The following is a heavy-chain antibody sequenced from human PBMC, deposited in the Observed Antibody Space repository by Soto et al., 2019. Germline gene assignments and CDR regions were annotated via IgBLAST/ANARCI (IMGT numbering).Heavy chain of an antibody. CDR1: SARVSSTTYT. CDR3: YINGF. D-gene: IGHD2-8*01. V-gene: IGHV4-39*01. J-gene: IGHJ1*01. CDR2: VYYGGRS. Sequence: SETLSLTCTVSSARVSSTTYTWGWIRQPPGKGLEWVASVYYGGRSYYNPSLNSRVTMSVDTSKNQFSLNLNSVTAADTAVYYCYINGFWGQGTLVTVSS.